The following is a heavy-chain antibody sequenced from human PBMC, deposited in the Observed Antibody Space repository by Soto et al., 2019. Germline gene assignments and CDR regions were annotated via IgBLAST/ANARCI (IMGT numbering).Heavy chain of an antibody. Sequence: QVQLVQSGTEARKPGSSVKVSCETSGGNFNNYGFNWVRQVPGQRLEWMGGIIPMFGIVKVGQIFQPRVACTGDESTGKAYMELTRLGPEDTAVYYCAGAVGGTGLQFWGQGTVVIVSS. CDR3: AGAVGGTGLQF. J-gene: IGHJ4*02. D-gene: IGHD3-16*01. CDR1: GGNFNNYG. V-gene: IGHV1-69*12. CDR2: IIPMFGIV.